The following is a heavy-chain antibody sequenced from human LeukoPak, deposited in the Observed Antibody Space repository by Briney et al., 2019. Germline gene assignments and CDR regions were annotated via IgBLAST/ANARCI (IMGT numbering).Heavy chain of an antibody. Sequence: GGSLRLSCAASGLAASGLIFSPYNMTWVRQAPGKGPVWVSRINSDGGSTSYADSVKGRFTISRDNAKNTLYLQMNSLRAEDTAVYYCARVGIEGYWGQGTLVTVSS. V-gene: IGHV3-74*01. D-gene: IGHD1-14*01. CDR3: ARVGIEGY. J-gene: IGHJ4*02. CDR2: INSDGGST. CDR1: GLIFSPYN.